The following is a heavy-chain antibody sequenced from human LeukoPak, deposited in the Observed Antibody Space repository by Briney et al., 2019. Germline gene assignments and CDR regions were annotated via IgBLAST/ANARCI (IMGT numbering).Heavy chain of an antibody. CDR3: AREGRFGELFPRYFDL. D-gene: IGHD3-10*01. CDR1: GGSISSGSYY. Sequence: PSETLSLTCTVSGGSISSGSYYWSCIRQPAGKGLEWIGGIYTSGSTIYNPALKSLVTISVDTSKNQFSLKLTSVTAADTAVYYCAREGRFGELFPRYFDLWGRGTLVTVSS. J-gene: IGHJ2*01. CDR2: IYTSGST. V-gene: IGHV4-61*02.